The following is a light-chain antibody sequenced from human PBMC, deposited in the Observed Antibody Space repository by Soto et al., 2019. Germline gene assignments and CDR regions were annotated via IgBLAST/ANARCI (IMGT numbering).Light chain of an antibody. J-gene: IGKJ1*01. CDR1: QSVSSNY. V-gene: IGKV3-20*01. CDR3: QQYGSSGT. CDR2: GAS. Sequence: EIVLTQSPGTLSLSPGERATLSCRASQSVSSNYLAWYQHRPGQAPGLLIYGASSRATGIPDRFSGSGSGTDFTLTISRLEPEDFAVYYCQQYGSSGTFGQGTKVDIK.